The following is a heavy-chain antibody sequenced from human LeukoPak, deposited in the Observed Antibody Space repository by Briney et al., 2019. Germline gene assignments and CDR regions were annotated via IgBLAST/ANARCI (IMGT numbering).Heavy chain of an antibody. Sequence: SETLSLTCAVYGGSFSGYYWSWLRQPPGKGLEWIGEINHSGSTNYNPSLMSRVTISVDTSKNQFSLKLSSVTAADTAVYYCARGLEITIFGVGPFDYWGQGTLVTVSS. V-gene: IGHV4-34*01. CDR2: INHSGST. J-gene: IGHJ4*02. CDR1: GGSFSGYY. D-gene: IGHD3-3*01. CDR3: ARGLEITIFGVGPFDY.